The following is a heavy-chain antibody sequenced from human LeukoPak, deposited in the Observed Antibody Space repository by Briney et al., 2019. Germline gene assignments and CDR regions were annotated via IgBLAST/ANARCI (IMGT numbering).Heavy chain of an antibody. D-gene: IGHD6-13*01. V-gene: IGHV4-31*03. CDR3: ARRAPIRIAAATTPRGYFDY. CDR2: IYYSGST. CDR1: GGSISSGGYY. J-gene: IGHJ4*02. Sequence: PSETLSLTCTVSGGSISSGGYYWSWIRQHPGKGLEWIGYIYYSGSTYYNPSLKSRVTISVDTSKNQFSLKLSSVTAADTAVYYCARRAPIRIAAATTPRGYFDYWGQGTLVTVSS.